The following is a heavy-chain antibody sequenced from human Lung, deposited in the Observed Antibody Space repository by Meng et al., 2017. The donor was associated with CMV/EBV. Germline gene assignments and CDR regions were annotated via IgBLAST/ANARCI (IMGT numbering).Heavy chain of an antibody. CDR1: GYTFTSSS. Sequence: QGPVVQLVPDCKKPGDSVKVSCQAAGYTFTSSSMNWVRHAPGQGLEWMGWININTGNPTYAQGFTGRFVFSLDTSVSTAYLQIDSLKADDTAVYYCARGNGWRFDYWGQGTLVTVSS. D-gene: IGHD6-19*01. CDR2: ININTGNP. CDR3: ARGNGWRFDY. J-gene: IGHJ4*02. V-gene: IGHV7-4-1*01.